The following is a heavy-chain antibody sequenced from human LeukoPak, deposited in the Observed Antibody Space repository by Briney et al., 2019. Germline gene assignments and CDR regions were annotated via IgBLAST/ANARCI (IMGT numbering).Heavy chain of an antibody. CDR1: GFSFSSYA. D-gene: IGHD6-13*01. CDR2: ISTSGGST. Sequence: GGSLRLSCAASGFSFSSYAMNWVRQAPGKGLEWVSAISTSGGSTSYADSVKGRFTISRENSKNTLYLQMNSLSAEDTAVYYCARDSSIAAAGGAFDIWGQGTMVTVSS. V-gene: IGHV3-23*01. J-gene: IGHJ3*02. CDR3: ARDSSIAAAGGAFDI.